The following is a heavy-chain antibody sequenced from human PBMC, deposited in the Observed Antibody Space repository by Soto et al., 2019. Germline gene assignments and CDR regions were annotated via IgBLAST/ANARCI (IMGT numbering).Heavy chain of an antibody. J-gene: IGHJ5*02. Sequence: VQLQESGPGLVTPSQTLSLTCTVFGGSVSIGDYLWSWIRQRPGKGLEWIGYIHDSGNTYYNPSLKSRVNISLDTSQNQFSLKVNSMTGADTAVYFCARARGGDSGDYASLFDRWGQGNLVTVSS. V-gene: IGHV4-30-4*01. CDR3: ARARGGDSGDYASLFDR. CDR1: GGSVSIGDYL. D-gene: IGHD4-17*01. CDR2: IHDSGNT.